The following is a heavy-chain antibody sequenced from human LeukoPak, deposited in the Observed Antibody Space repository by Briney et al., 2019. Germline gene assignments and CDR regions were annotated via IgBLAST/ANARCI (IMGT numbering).Heavy chain of an antibody. J-gene: IGHJ4*02. CDR3: ARELAV. CDR2: IWPDGSNE. V-gene: IGHV3-33*01. Sequence: GGSLRLSREAAGFAFKTYSMHWVRQAPGKGLEWVAAIWPDGSNEYYANSVKGRFFISRDNSKNTLYLQMNSLRVDDTAVYYCARELAVWGQGTLVTVSS. CDR1: GFAFKTYS.